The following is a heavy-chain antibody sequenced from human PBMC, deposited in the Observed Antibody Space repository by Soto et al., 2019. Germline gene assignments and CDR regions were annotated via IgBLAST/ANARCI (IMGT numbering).Heavy chain of an antibody. Sequence: EVHLLESGGDLVQPGGSLRLSCAASGFSFTAYIMSWFRQAPGQGLKWVWAISVSGDTTYNADSVRGRFTISRDDAKNTLYLQLNSLRVDGTAIYYCAKGGWLDDCGQGTLVTVSS. CDR3: AKGGWLDD. V-gene: IGHV3-23*01. CDR2: ISVSGDTT. J-gene: IGHJ4*02. CDR1: GFSFTAYI. D-gene: IGHD5-12*01.